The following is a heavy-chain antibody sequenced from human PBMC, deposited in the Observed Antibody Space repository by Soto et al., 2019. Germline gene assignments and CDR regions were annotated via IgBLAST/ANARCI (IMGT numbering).Heavy chain of an antibody. CDR3: ERVSMVRGITYYYYYYGMDV. CDR2: IYYSGST. V-gene: IGHV4-59*01. J-gene: IGHJ6*02. CDR1: GGSINSYY. Sequence: PSETLSLTCTVSGGSINSYYWSWIRQTPGKGLEWIGYIYYSGSTSYNPSLKSRVTISVDTSKNQFSLKLSSVTAADTAVYYCERVSMVRGITYYYYYYGMDVWGRGTTVTVSS. D-gene: IGHD3-10*01.